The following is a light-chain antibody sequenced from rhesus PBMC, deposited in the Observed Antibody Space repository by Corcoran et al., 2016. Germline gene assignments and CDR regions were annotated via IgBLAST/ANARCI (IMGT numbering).Light chain of an antibody. CDR2: DAS. CDR1: QSVNSN. CDR3: QQESSWPLT. J-gene: IGKJ4*01. V-gene: IGKV3-35*01. Sequence: IIMTQSPATLSLSPGERATLSCRASQSVNSNLAWYQQKPGQPPRLLIYDASTRATGIPDRFSGSGVGTDFTLTITSLGPEDVGVYYCQQESSWPLTFGGGTKVEIK.